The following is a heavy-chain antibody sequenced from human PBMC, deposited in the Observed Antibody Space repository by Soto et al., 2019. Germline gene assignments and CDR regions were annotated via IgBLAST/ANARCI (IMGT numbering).Heavy chain of an antibody. D-gene: IGHD2-2*01. Sequence: VQLVESGGGVVQPGRSLRLSCAASGFTFSSYAMHLVRQAPGKGLEWVAGISYDGSNKYYADSVKGRFTISRDNSKNPLYLQMTSLRREDTAVYYCARGMLGYCSSTSCYYYGMDVWGQGTTVTVS. J-gene: IGHJ6*02. CDR2: ISYDGSNK. CDR3: ARGMLGYCSSTSCYYYGMDV. V-gene: IGHV3-30-3*01. CDR1: GFTFSSYA.